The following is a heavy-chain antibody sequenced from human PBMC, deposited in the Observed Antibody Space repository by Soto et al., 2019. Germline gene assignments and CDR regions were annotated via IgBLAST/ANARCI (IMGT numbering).Heavy chain of an antibody. CDR2: INHSGST. CDR1: GGSFSGYY. J-gene: IGHJ4*02. CDR3: ARGFYGSGSYYTY. V-gene: IGHV4-34*01. D-gene: IGHD3-10*01. Sequence: SETLSLTCAVYGGSFSGYYWSWIRQPPGKGLEWIGEINHSGSTNYNPSLKSRVTISVDTSKNQFSLKLSSVTAADTAVYYCARGFYGSGSYYTYWGQGTLVTVSS.